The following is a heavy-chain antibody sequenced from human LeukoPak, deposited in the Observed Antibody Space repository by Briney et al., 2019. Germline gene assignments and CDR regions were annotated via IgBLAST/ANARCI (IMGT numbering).Heavy chain of an antibody. J-gene: IGHJ4*02. D-gene: IGHD4-23*01. CDR2: IKQDGSEK. CDR3: GRDVGKGIFD. CDR1: RFTFSTYW. V-gene: IGHV3-7*01. Sequence: GGSLRLSCAASRFTFSTYWMSWVRQAPGKGLEWVANIKQDGSEKYYVDSLKGRFTISRDNAKNSLYLQMNSLRAEDTAVYYCGRDVGKGIFDYGAREPRVTVPS.